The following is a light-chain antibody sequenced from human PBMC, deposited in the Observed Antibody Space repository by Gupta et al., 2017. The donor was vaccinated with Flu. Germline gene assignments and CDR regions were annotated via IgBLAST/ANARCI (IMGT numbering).Light chain of an antibody. V-gene: IGLV2-14*01. Sequence: QPPLTQPASGSGPPGHPITISCTGTSSDVGGYNYVSWYQQHPGKAPKIMIYDVSNRPSGVPNRFSGSKSGNTASLTISGLQAEDEAEYYCTSYTSSSTLGVFGGGTKLTVL. J-gene: IGLJ3*02. CDR2: DVS. CDR1: SSDVGGYNY. CDR3: TSYTSSSTLGV.